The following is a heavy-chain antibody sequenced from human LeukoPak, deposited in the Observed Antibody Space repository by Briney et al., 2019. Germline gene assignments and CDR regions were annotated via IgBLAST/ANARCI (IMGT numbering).Heavy chain of an antibody. CDR1: GGTFSSYA. CDR3: AIRSSGWYTIFDY. J-gene: IGHJ4*02. CDR2: IIPILGIA. V-gene: IGHV1-69*04. D-gene: IGHD6-19*01. Sequence: SVKVSCKASGGTFSSYAISWVRQAPGQGLEWMGRIIPILGIANYAQKFQGRVTITADKSTSTAYMELGSLRSEDTAVYYCAIRSSGWYTIFDYWGQGTLVTVSS.